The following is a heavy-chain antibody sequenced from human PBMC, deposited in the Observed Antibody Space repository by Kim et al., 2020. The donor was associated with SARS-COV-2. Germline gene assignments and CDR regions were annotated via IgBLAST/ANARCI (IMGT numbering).Heavy chain of an antibody. CDR3: ASSIRAVAARY. J-gene: IGHJ4*02. Sequence: EYAASVKGRFTISRDDSKNSLYLQMNSLKTEDTAVYYCASSIRAVAARYWGQGTLVTVSS. D-gene: IGHD6-19*01. V-gene: IGHV3-72*01.